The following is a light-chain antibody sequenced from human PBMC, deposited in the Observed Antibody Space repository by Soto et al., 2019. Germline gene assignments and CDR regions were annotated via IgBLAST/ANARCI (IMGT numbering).Light chain of an antibody. CDR1: QSVSTA. CDR3: QQTSSTYA. J-gene: IGKJ2*01. Sequence: DIQMTQSPPSLAAPVGDRVTITCRTSQSVSTAVKSYQQQPGQAPTPLSSLISRRQSRFAARFSSGGSETTFTLTITELQPEEVATYFCQQTSSTYAFGHSTKVDNK. CDR2: LIS. V-gene: IGKV1-39*01.